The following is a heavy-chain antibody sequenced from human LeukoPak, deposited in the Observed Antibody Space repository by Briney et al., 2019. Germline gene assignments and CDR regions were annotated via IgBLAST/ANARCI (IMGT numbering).Heavy chain of an antibody. J-gene: IGHJ6*03. CDR3: ARLSSGWYRYYYYYYMDV. CDR2: INHSGST. D-gene: IGHD6-19*01. V-gene: IGHV4-34*01. CDR1: GGSFSGYY. Sequence: SETLSLTCAVYGGSFSGYYWSWIRQPPGKGLEWIGEINHSGSTNYNPSLTSRVTISVDTSKNQFSLKLSSVTAADTAVYYCARLSSGWYRYYYYYYMDVWGKGTTVTVSS.